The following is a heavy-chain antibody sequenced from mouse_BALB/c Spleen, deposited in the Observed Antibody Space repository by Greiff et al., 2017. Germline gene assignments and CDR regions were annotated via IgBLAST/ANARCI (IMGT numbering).Heavy chain of an antibody. J-gene: IGHJ2*01. D-gene: IGHD2-2*01. CDR2: ISTYYGNT. CDR1: SYTFTDYA. CDR3: AREEGYGYYFDY. Sequence: QVQLQQSGPELVRPGVSVKISCKGSSYTFTDYAMHWVKQSHAKSLEWIGVISTYYGNTNYNQKFKGKATMTVDKSSSTAYMELARLTSEDSAVYYCAREEGYGYYFDYWGQGTTLTVSS. V-gene: IGHV1-67*01.